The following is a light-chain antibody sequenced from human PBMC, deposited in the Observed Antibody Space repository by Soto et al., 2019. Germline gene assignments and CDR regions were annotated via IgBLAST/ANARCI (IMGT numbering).Light chain of an antibody. CDR3: QQYNSFPPT. CDR2: STS. V-gene: IGKV1-16*02. CDR1: QGIGNY. Sequence: DIQITQSPSSLSASVAPRVNITFPSSQGIGNYLAWFQQKPGKAPKSLIYSTSTLQSGVPSEFSGSGSETDFTLTISSLQTEDFATYYCQQYNSFPPTFGGGTKVDIK. J-gene: IGKJ4*01.